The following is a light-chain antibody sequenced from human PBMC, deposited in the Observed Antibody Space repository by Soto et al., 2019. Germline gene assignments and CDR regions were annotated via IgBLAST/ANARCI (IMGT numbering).Light chain of an antibody. CDR3: SSYTSSSTLV. CDR2: DVS. J-gene: IGLJ2*01. V-gene: IGLV2-14*01. Sequence: QSALTQPASVSGSPGQSITISCIGTSNDVGGYNFVSWYQQHPGKAPKLMIYDVSNRPSGVSNRFSGSKSGNTASLTISGLQAEDEADYYGSSYTSSSTLVFGGGTKLTVL. CDR1: SNDVGGYNF.